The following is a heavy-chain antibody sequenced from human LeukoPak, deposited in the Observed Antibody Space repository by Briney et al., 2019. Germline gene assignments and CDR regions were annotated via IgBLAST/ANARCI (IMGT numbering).Heavy chain of an antibody. CDR2: ISSSGSTI. CDR1: GFTFSDYY. D-gene: IGHD6-19*01. Sequence: GSLRLSCAASGFTFSDYYMSSIRQAPGKGLEWVSYISSSGSTIYYADSVKGRFTISRDNAKNSLYLQMNSLRAEDTAVYYCAREQHYSSGLDYWGQGTLVTISS. CDR3: AREQHYSSGLDY. V-gene: IGHV3-11*01. J-gene: IGHJ4*02.